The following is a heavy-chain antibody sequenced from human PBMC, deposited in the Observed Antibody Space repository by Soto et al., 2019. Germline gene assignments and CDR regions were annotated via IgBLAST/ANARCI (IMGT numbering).Heavy chain of an antibody. J-gene: IGHJ2*01. CDR2: FDPEDGET. CDR1: GYTLTELS. D-gene: IGHD2-8*01. CDR3: ATDQGYCTNGVCSYWYFDL. Sequence: ASVKVSCKVSGYTLTELSMHWVRQAPGKGLEWMGGFDPEDGETIYAQKFQGRVTMTEDTSTDTAYMELSSLRSEDTAVYYCATDQGYCTNGVCSYWYFDLWGRGTLVTSPQ. V-gene: IGHV1-24*01.